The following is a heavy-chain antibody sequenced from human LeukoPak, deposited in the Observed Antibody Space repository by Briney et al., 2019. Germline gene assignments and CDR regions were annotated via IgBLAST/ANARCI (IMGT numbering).Heavy chain of an antibody. J-gene: IGHJ3*02. Sequence: SVKVSCKSSGDTFSSSAISWVRQAPGQGLEWMGGIIPTFGTANYAQNFQGRVTITADESTSTVFMELSSLRSEDTAVYYCARDHRLTHDYGDYGNRGFAFDIWGQGTMVTVSS. CDR3: ARDHRLTHDYGDYGNRGFAFDI. V-gene: IGHV1-69*13. CDR2: IIPTFGTA. D-gene: IGHD4-17*01. CDR1: GDTFSSSA.